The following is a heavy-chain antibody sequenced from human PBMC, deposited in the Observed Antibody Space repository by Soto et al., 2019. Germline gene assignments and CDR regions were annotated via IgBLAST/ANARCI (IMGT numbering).Heavy chain of an antibody. V-gene: IGHV3-23*01. CDR2: ISGSGGST. J-gene: IGHJ4*02. CDR3: ARAPIVVVPGGNFDY. CDR1: GFTFSSYA. Sequence: GGSLRLSCAASGFTFSSYAMSWVRQAPGKGLEWVSAISGSGGSTYYADSVKGRFTISRDNSKNTLYLQMNSLRAEDTAVYYCARAPIVVVPGGNFDYWGQGTLVTVSS. D-gene: IGHD2-2*01.